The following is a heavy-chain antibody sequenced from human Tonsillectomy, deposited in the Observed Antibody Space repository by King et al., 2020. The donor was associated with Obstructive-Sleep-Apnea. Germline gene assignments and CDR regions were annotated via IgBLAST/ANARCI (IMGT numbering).Heavy chain of an antibody. J-gene: IGHJ4*02. CDR1: GVSISSGGSY. CDR2: IYYSGST. D-gene: IGHD4-23*01. Sequence: VQLQESGPGLVKPSQTLSLTCTVSGVSISSGGSYWSWIRQHPGKGLECIGYIYYSGSTYYNPSLKSRVTISVDTSKNQFSLKLSSVTAADTAVYYCARIIIGNSDYFDYWGQGTLVTVSS. CDR3: ARIIIGNSDYFDY. V-gene: IGHV4-31*03.